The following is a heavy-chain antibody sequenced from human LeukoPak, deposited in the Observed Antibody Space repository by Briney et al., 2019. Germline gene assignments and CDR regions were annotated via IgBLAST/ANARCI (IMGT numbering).Heavy chain of an antibody. CDR3: ARERSSIAARLGVFDI. CDR2: INPNSGGT. CDR1: GYTFTGYY. Sequence: ASVKVSCKASGYTFTGYYMHWVRQAPGQGLEWMGWINPNSGGTNYAQKFQGRVTMTRDTSISTAYMELSRLRSDDTAVYYCARERSSIAARLGVFDIWGQGTMVTVSS. D-gene: IGHD6-6*01. V-gene: IGHV1-2*02. J-gene: IGHJ3*02.